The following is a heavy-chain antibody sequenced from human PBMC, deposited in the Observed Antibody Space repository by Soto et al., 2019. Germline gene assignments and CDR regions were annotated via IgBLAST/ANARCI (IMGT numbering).Heavy chain of an antibody. J-gene: IGHJ6*02. CDR1: GGTFSSYA. CDR3: ASAIGALYGMDV. CDR2: IIPIFGTA. D-gene: IGHD2-21*01. V-gene: IGHV1-69*13. Sequence: SVKVSCKASGGTFSSYAISWVRQAPGQGLEWMGGIIPIFGTANYAQKFQGRVTITADESTSTAYMELSSLRSEDTAVYYCASAIGALYGMDVWGQGTTVTVFS.